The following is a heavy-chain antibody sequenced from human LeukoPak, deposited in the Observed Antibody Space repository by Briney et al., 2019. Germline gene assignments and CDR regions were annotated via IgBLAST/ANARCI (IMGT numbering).Heavy chain of an antibody. D-gene: IGHD3-10*01. CDR3: AGVLLWFGELGDDY. J-gene: IGHJ4*02. Sequence: GGSLRLSCAASGFTVSSNYMSWVRQAPGKGLEWVSVIYSGGSTYCADSVKGRFTISRDNSKNTLYLQMNSLRAEDTAVYYCAGVLLWFGELGDDYWGQGTLVTVSS. CDR2: IYSGGST. V-gene: IGHV3-66*01. CDR1: GFTVSSNY.